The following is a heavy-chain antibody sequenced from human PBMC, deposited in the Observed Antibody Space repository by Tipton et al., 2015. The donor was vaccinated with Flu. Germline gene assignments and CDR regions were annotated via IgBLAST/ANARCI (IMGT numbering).Heavy chain of an antibody. CDR2: ISAYNGNT. D-gene: IGHD3-22*01. J-gene: IGHJ3*02. Sequence: QLVQSGAEVKKPGASVKVSCKASGYTFTSHGFSWVRQAPGQGLEWMGWISAYNGNTNYAQKVQGRVSMTTDTSTGTAYMELRSLRSDDTAVYYCARTYDSSGSDAFDIWGQGTMVTVSS. V-gene: IGHV1-18*04. CDR1: GYTFTSHG. CDR3: ARTYDSSGSDAFDI.